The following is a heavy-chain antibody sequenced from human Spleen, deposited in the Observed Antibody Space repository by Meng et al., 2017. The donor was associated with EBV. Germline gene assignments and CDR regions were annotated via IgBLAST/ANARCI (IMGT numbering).Heavy chain of an antibody. CDR1: VGFVRSVSHS. D-gene: IGHD4-23*01. Sequence: SAPVHVTPHKPRSHPRRASVGFVRSVSHSWSGIGPPQGKGLEWIGYIYYSGSNNYNPSLKSRVPISVDTYTNQFSLKLLSVTDADTAVYYFARGVFGGNPGVDYWGQGTLVTVSS. V-gene: IGHV4-61*01. CDR3: ARGVFGGNPGVDY. CDR2: IYYSGSN. J-gene: IGHJ4*02.